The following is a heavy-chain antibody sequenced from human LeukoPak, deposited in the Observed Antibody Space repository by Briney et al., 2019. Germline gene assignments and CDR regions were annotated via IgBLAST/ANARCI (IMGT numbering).Heavy chain of an antibody. J-gene: IGHJ4*02. CDR2: ISSSSSYI. V-gene: IGHV3-21*01. CDR3: AKGSGNIVATIDY. D-gene: IGHD5-12*01. Sequence: GGSLRLSCAASGFTFSSYSMNWVRQAPGKGLEWVSSISSSSSYIYYADSVKGRFTISRDNAKNSLYLQMNSLRAEDTAVYYCAKGSGNIVATIDYWGQGTLVTVSS. CDR1: GFTFSSYS.